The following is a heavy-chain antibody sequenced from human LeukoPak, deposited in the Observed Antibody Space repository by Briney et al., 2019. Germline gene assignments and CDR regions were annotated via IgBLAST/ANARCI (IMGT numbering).Heavy chain of an antibody. Sequence: GGSLRLSCAASGFTFSSYAMSWVRQAPGKGLEWVSAISGSGGSTYYADSVKGRFTISRDNSKNTLYLQMNSLRAEDTAVYYCAKDRASIVVVVAADLDYWGQGTLVTVSS. CDR2: ISGSGGST. J-gene: IGHJ4*02. V-gene: IGHV3-23*01. D-gene: IGHD2-15*01. CDR3: AKDRASIVVVVAADLDY. CDR1: GFTFSSYA.